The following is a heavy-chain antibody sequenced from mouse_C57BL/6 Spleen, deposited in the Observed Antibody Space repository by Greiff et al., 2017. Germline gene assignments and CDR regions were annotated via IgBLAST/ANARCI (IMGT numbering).Heavy chain of an antibody. V-gene: IGHV5-12*01. Sequence: DVMLVESGGGLVQPGGSLKLSCAASGFTFSDYYMYWVRQTPEKRLEWVAYISNGGGSTYYPDTVKGRFTISRDNAKNTLYLQISRLKSEDTAMYYCARPPYYSNYDYAMDDWGQGTSVTVAS. D-gene: IGHD2-5*01. CDR2: ISNGGGST. CDR3: ARPPYYSNYDYAMDD. J-gene: IGHJ4*01. CDR1: GFTFSDYY.